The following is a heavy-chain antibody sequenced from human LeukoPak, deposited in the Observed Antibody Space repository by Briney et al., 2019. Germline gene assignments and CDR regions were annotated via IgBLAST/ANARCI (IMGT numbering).Heavy chain of an antibody. V-gene: IGHV4-38-2*02. Sequence: PSETLSLTCTVSGYSISSGYYWGWIRQPPGKGLEWIASIYHSGSTYYNPSLKSRVTISVDRSKNQFSLKLSSVTAADTAVYYCARVSGYDTIDYWGQGTLVTVSS. CDR1: GYSISSGYY. CDR3: ARVSGYDTIDY. CDR2: IYHSGST. D-gene: IGHD5-12*01. J-gene: IGHJ4*02.